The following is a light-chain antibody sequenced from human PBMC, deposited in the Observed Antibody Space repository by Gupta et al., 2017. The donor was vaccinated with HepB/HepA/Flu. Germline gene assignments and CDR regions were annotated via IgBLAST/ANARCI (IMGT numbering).Light chain of an antibody. Sequence: DIQMTQSPSSLPASVGDRVIITCRASQSITSYLNWYQQKPGEAPKLLIYAASNLQSGVPSRFSGSGSGTFFALTISRLQPEDFATYYCQQRDRNPWTFGQGTKVDIK. CDR3: QQRDRNPWT. V-gene: IGKV1-39*01. J-gene: IGKJ1*01. CDR2: AAS. CDR1: QSITSY.